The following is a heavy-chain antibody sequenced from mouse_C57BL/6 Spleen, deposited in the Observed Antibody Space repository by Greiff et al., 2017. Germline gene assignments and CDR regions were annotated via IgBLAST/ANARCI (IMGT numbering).Heavy chain of an antibody. D-gene: IGHD2-3*01. V-gene: IGHV5-4*01. CDR2: ISAGGSYT. CDR1: GFTFSSYA. J-gene: IGHJ1*03. CDR3: ARDRVTRGYFDV. Sequence: EVKLVESGGGLVKPGGSLKLSCAASGFTFSSYAMSWVRQTPEKRLEWVATISAGGSYTYYPDNVKGRFTISRDNAKNKLYLQMSHLKSEDTAMYYCARDRVTRGYFDVWGTGTTVTVSS.